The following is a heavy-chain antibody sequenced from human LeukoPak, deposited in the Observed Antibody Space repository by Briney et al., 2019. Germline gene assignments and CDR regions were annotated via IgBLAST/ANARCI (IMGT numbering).Heavy chain of an antibody. Sequence: QPGGSLRLSCAAPGFTFSSYAMSWVRQAPGKGLEWVSSISGSGGSTYYADSVKGRFSISRDNSKNTLYLQLNSLRAEDTAVYYYAKKLVVDKGGIFDIWGQGTMVTVSS. CDR2: ISGSGGST. V-gene: IGHV3-23*01. J-gene: IGHJ3*02. CDR1: GFTFSSYA. CDR3: AKKLVVDKGGIFDI. D-gene: IGHD1-14*01.